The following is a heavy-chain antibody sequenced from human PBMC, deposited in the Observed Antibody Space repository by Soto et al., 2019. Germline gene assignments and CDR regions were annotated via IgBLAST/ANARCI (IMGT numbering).Heavy chain of an antibody. V-gene: IGHV3-30*18. CDR1: GFTFSSYG. J-gene: IGHJ4*02. CDR3: AKIRARYCTNGVCYRSFDY. Sequence: QVQLVESGGGVVQPGRSLRLSCAASGFTFSSYGMHWVRQAPGKGLEWVAVISYDGSNKYYADSVKGRFTISRVNSKNTLYLQMNSLRAEDTAVYYCAKIRARYCTNGVCYRSFDYWGQGTLVTVSS. CDR2: ISYDGSNK. D-gene: IGHD2-8*01.